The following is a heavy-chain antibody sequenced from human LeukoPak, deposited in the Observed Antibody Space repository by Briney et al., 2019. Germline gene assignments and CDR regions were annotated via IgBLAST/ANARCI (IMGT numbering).Heavy chain of an antibody. V-gene: IGHV3-21*01. CDR3: VRGSYGAYDY. D-gene: IGHD4-17*01. Sequence: GGSLRLSCAASGFTFSNYWMNWVRQAPGKGLEWVSSISSDSSYIYYADAVHGRFTVSRDNAKYSLYLQMNSLRAEDTAVYYCVRGSYGAYDYWGQGSLVTVSS. CDR2: ISSDSSYI. J-gene: IGHJ4*02. CDR1: GFTFSNYW.